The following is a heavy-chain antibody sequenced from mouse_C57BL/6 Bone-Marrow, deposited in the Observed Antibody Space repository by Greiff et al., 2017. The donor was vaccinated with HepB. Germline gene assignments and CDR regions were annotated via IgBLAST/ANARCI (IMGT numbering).Heavy chain of an antibody. CDR2: INPNNGGT. CDR3: ARWDYGSSSWYFDV. Sequence: EVQLQQSGPELVKPGASVKIPCNASGYTFTDYNMDWVKQSHGKSLEWIGDINPNNGGTIYNQKFKGKATLTVDKSSSTAYMELRSLTSEDTAVYYCARWDYGSSSWYFDVWGTGTTVTVSS. D-gene: IGHD1-1*01. J-gene: IGHJ1*03. CDR1: GYTFTDYN. V-gene: IGHV1-18*01.